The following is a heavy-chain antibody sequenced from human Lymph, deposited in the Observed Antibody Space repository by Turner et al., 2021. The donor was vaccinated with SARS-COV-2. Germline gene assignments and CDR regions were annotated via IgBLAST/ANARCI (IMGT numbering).Heavy chain of an antibody. CDR2: IYHSGST. J-gene: IGHJ4*02. Sequence: QVQLQESGPGLVKPSGTLSLTCADSGASISSSNWWSWVRQPPGKVLEWIGEIYHSGSTIYNQSLKSRVTISVDKSKNQFSLKLSSVTAADTAVYYCATKYCSSGSCSYFDYWGQGTLVTVSS. D-gene: IGHD2-15*01. V-gene: IGHV4-4*02. CDR3: ATKYCSSGSCSYFDY. CDR1: GASISSSNW.